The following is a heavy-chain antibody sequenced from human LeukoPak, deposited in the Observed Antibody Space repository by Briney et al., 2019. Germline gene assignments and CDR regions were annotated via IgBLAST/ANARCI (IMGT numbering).Heavy chain of an antibody. CDR2: IYYTGST. D-gene: IGHD3-10*01. J-gene: IGHJ3*02. CDR3: ARPSRSISTAGAFDI. Sequence: SETLSLTCTVSGGSISNYFWSWIRQPPGKGLEWIGYIYYTGSTNDNPSLKSRVTISVGTSKNQFSLKLSSVTAADTAVYYCARPSRSISTAGAFDIWGQGTMVTVSS. V-gene: IGHV4-59*01. CDR1: GGSISNYF.